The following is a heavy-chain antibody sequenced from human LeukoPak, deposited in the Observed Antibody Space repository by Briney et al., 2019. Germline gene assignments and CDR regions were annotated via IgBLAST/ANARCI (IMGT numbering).Heavy chain of an antibody. Sequence: ASVKVSCKASGYTFTSYGISWVRQAPGQGLECMGIINPSGGSTSYAQKFQGRVTMTRDMSTSTVYMELSSLRSEDTAVYYCARGGVGATTYVWFDPWGQGALVTVSS. V-gene: IGHV1-46*01. J-gene: IGHJ5*02. D-gene: IGHD1-26*01. CDR1: GYTFTSYG. CDR2: INPSGGST. CDR3: ARGGVGATTYVWFDP.